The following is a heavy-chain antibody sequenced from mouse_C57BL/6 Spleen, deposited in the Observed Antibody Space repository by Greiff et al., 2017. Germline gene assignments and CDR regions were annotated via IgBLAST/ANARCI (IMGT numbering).Heavy chain of an antibody. D-gene: IGHD1-1*01. CDR1: GYTFTSYW. CDR2: IDPSDSET. V-gene: IGHV1-52*01. J-gene: IGHJ2*01. CDR3: ARSGDYGYYFDY. Sequence: QVHVKQPGAELVRPGSSVKLSCKASGYTFTSYWMHWVKQRPIQGLEWIGNIDPSDSETHYNQKFKDKATLTVNKSSSTAYMQLCSLTSEDSAVYSCARSGDYGYYFDYWGKGTTLTASS.